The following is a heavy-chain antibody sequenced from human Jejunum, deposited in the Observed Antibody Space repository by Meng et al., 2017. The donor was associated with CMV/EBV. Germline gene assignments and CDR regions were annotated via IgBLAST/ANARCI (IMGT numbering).Heavy chain of an antibody. CDR1: GFTFSDYS. CDR3: TRTGSVLDY. CDR2: IKSNTFGGTT. D-gene: IGHD1-26*01. Sequence: CTASGFTFSDYSMSWVRQAPGKGLEWVGFIKSNTFGGTTEYAASVKGRFTISRDDSKSSAYLQMNSLKTEDTAVYYCTRTGSVLDYWGPGILVTVSS. V-gene: IGHV3-49*04. J-gene: IGHJ4*02.